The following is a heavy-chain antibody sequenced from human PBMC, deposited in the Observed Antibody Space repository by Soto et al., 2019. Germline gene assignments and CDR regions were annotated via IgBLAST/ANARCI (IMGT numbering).Heavy chain of an antibody. D-gene: IGHD3-9*01. CDR2: IKSKTDGGTT. CDR3: TTDSVPPPHYVLRYFDWLLPYYYYGMDV. J-gene: IGHJ6*02. V-gene: IGHV3-15*01. CDR1: GFTFSNAW. Sequence: GGSLRLSCAASGFTFSNAWMSWVRQAPGKGLEWVGRIKSKTDGGTTDYAAPVKGRFTISRDDSKNTLYLQMNSLKTEDTAVYYCTTDSVPPPHYVLRYFDWLLPYYYYGMDVWGQGTTVTVSS.